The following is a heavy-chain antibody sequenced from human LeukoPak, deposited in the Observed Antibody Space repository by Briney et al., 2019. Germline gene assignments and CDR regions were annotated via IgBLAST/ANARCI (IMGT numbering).Heavy chain of an antibody. CDR1: GYTFTSYD. Sequence: EASVKVSCKASGYTFTSYDINWVRQATGQGLEWMGWMNPNSGNTGYAQKFQGRVTMTRNTSISTAYMELSSLRSEDTAVYYCARATRQYCSSTSCYYYFDHWGQGTLVTVSS. CDR2: MNPNSGNT. D-gene: IGHD2-2*01. J-gene: IGHJ4*02. V-gene: IGHV1-8*01. CDR3: ARATRQYCSSTSCYYYFDH.